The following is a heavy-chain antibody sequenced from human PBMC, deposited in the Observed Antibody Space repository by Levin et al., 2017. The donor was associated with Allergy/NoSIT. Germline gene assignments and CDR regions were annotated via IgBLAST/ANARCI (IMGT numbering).Heavy chain of an antibody. CDR1: GYSFTSYW. J-gene: IGHJ5*02. CDR2: IYPGDSDT. CDR3: ASSLYGDYGHHGWFDP. V-gene: IGHV5-51*01. Sequence: GESLKISCKGSGYSFTSYWIGWVRQMPGKGLEWMGIIYPGDSDTRYSPSFQGQVTISADKSISTAYLQWSSLKASDTAMYYCASSLYGDYGHHGWFDPWGQGTLVTVSS. D-gene: IGHD4-17*01.